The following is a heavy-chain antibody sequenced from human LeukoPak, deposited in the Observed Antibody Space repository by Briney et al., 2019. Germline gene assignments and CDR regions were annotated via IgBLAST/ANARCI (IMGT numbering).Heavy chain of an antibody. Sequence: GASVKVSCKASGYTFTGYYMHWVRQAPGQGLEWMGWINPKSGGTNYAQKFQGRVTMTRDTSISTAYMELSRLRSDDTAVYYCARVGATGTTSPFDYWGQGTLVTVSS. CDR2: INPKSGGT. D-gene: IGHD1-1*01. CDR1: GYTFTGYY. J-gene: IGHJ4*02. CDR3: ARVGATGTTSPFDY. V-gene: IGHV1-2*02.